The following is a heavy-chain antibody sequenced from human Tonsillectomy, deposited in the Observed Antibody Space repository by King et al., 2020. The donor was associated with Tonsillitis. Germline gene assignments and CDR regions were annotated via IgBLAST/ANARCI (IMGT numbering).Heavy chain of an antibody. CDR2: IYSGGST. V-gene: IGHV3-66*01. J-gene: IGHJ3*02. Sequence: QLVQSGGGLVQPGGSLRLSCAASGFTVSSNYMSWVRQAPGKGLEWVSVIYSGGSTYYADSVKGRFTISRDNSKNTLYLQMNSLRAEDTAVYYCARDHDFWSGYYSGAFDIWGQGTMVTVSS. CDR1: GFTVSSNY. D-gene: IGHD3-3*01. CDR3: ARDHDFWSGYYSGAFDI.